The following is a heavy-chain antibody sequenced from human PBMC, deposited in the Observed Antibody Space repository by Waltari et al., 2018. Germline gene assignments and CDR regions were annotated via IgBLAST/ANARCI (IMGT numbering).Heavy chain of an antibody. CDR2: IIPIVGTA. CDR1: GGTFSSYA. J-gene: IGHJ4*02. D-gene: IGHD3-9*01. Sequence: QVQLVQSGAEVKKPGSSVKVSCKASGGTFSSYAISWVRQAPAQGLEWMGGIIPIVGTANYAQKFQGRVTITADESTSTAYMELSSLRSEDTAVYYCARAHYDILTGYYMAVLTPYYFDYWGQGTLVTVSS. V-gene: IGHV1-69*13. CDR3: ARAHYDILTGYYMAVLTPYYFDY.